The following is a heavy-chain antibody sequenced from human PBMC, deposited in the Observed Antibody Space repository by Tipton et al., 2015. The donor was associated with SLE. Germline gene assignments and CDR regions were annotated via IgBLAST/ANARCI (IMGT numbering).Heavy chain of an antibody. CDR2: IYTRGST. D-gene: IGHD3-9*01. CDR1: RGSFSGYA. J-gene: IGHJ1*01. Sequence: TLSLTCAVSRGSFSGYAWNWIRQAPGKGPEWIGRIYTRGSTNYNLSLKSRVTISVDTSKNQFSLELRSVTAADTAVYYCARASGFDWLSDWGQGTLVTVSS. CDR3: ARASGFDWLSD. V-gene: IGHV4-4*08.